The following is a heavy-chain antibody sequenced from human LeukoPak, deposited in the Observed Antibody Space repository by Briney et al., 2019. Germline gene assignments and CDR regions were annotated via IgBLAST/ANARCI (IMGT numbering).Heavy chain of an antibody. CDR1: GGSISSSSYY. J-gene: IGHJ6*03. CDR3: ANFYCSGGSCYQYYYYYYMDV. V-gene: IGHV4-39*01. CDR2: IYYSGST. Sequence: PSETLSLTCTVSGGSISSSSYYWGWIRQPPGKGLEWIGSIYYSGSTYYNPSLKSRATISVDTSKNQFSLKLSSVTAADTAVYYCANFYCSGGSCYQYYYYYYMDVCGKGSTVTISS. D-gene: IGHD2-15*01.